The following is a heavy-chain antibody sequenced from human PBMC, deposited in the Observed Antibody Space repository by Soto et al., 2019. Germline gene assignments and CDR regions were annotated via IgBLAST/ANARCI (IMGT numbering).Heavy chain of an antibody. CDR2: IYYSGST. V-gene: IGHV4-30-4*01. CDR3: TRDAPLWFGELSQ. J-gene: IGHJ4*02. CDR1: GGSINNGNYY. D-gene: IGHD3-10*01. Sequence: SETLSLTCTVSGGSINNGNYYWSWIRQPPGKGLECIAYIYYSGSTYYNPSLKSRVTMSIDTSKNQFSLKVSSVTAADTAVYYCTRDAPLWFGELSQWGQGTLVTVSS.